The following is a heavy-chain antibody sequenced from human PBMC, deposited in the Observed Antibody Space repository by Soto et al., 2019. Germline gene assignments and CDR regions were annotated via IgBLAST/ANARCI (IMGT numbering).Heavy chain of an antibody. D-gene: IGHD4-4*01. CDR3: ARLGITLTTSYYYGMDV. CDR1: GFTFSDYY. J-gene: IGHJ6*02. CDR2: ISSSSSYT. V-gene: IGHV3-11*06. Sequence: QVQLVESGGGLVKPGGSLRLSCGASGFTFSDYYMSWIRQAPGKGLEWVSYISSSSSYTNYADSVKGRFTISRDNAKNSLYLHMNSLRAEDTAAYYCARLGITLTTSYYYGMDVWGQGTTVTVSS.